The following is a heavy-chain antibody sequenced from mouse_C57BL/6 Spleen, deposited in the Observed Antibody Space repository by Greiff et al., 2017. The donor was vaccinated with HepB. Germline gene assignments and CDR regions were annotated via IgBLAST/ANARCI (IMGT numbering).Heavy chain of an antibody. CDR1: GYTFTSYW. Sequence: QVHVKQSGTELVKPGASVKLSCKASGYTFTSYWMHWVKQRPGQGLEWIGNINPSNGGTNYNEKFKSKATLTVDKSSSTAYMQLSSLTSEDSAVYYCARARGRDYDPYFDYWGQGTTLTVSS. CDR2: INPSNGGT. D-gene: IGHD2-4*01. CDR3: ARARGRDYDPYFDY. J-gene: IGHJ2*01. V-gene: IGHV1-53*01.